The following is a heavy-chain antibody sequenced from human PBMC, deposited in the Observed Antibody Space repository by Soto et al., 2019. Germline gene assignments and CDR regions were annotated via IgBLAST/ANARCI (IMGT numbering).Heavy chain of an antibody. D-gene: IGHD2-15*01. CDR2: IVPIFGIP. CDR1: GGTFSTTA. CDR3: ARDSHSAGGWFDP. Sequence: SVKVYCTASGGTFSTTAITLVRQAPGQGLEWMGGIVPIFGIPNYAQKFQGRLAITADKSTNTAYMELISLRSEDTAVYYCARDSHSAGGWFDPWGLGTLVTVSS. V-gene: IGHV1-69*17. J-gene: IGHJ5*02.